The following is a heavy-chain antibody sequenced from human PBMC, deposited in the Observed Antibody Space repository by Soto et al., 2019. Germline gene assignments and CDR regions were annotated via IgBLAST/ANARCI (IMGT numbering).Heavy chain of an antibody. Sequence: SETLSLTCSVSDDSINSDKYYWGWIRQPPGKGLEWIGSIYYRGNAYYNPSLQTQVTIPLNKSRSQFSLKLNSVTAADSAVYFCARLEGLATISYYFDFWGPGALVTVSS. V-gene: IGHV4-39*01. D-gene: IGHD3-9*01. CDR2: IYYRGNA. CDR1: DDSINSDKYY. J-gene: IGHJ4*02. CDR3: ARLEGLATISYYFDF.